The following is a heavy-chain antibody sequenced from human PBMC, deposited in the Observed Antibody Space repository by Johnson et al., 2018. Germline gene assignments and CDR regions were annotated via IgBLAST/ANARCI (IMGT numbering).Heavy chain of an antibody. Sequence: VQLVESGGGVVQPGNSLRLSCAASGVTFSSYGMHWVRQAPGKGLEWVAVISYDGSNRFYADSVKGRFTISRDNSRNTLYLQMNSLRAEDTAVYYCAKADSSGYSQTFDYWGQGTLVTVSS. V-gene: IGHV3-30*18. CDR1: GVTFSSYG. J-gene: IGHJ4*02. D-gene: IGHD3-22*01. CDR3: AKADSSGYSQTFDY. CDR2: ISYDGSNR.